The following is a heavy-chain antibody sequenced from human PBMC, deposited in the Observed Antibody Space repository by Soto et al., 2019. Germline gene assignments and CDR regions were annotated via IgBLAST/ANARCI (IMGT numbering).Heavy chain of an antibody. Sequence: QVQPQESGPGLVKPSQTLSLTCTVSGGSISTGGYYWTWIRQHPGKGLEWIGYIYYSGSTYYNPSLMSRVTISVDTSKNQFSLKLSSVTAADTAVYYCARGLSVTLFDNWGQGTLVTVSS. V-gene: IGHV4-31*03. CDR1: GGSISTGGYY. CDR3: ARGLSVTLFDN. J-gene: IGHJ4*02. CDR2: IYYSGST. D-gene: IGHD4-17*01.